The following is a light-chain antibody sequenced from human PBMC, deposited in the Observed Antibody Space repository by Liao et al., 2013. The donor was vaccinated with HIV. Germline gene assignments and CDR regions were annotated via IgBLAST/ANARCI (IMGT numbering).Light chain of an antibody. V-gene: IGLV3-21*04. Sequence: SYELTQPPSVSVAPGKTARITCGGNNIGSKSVHWYQQKPGQAPVLVIYYDSDRPSGIPERFSGSNSENTATLTISRVEAGDEADYYCQVWDSTSDHRYVFGTGTKVTVL. CDR2: YDS. J-gene: IGLJ1*01. CDR3: QVWDSTSDHRYV. CDR1: NIGSKS.